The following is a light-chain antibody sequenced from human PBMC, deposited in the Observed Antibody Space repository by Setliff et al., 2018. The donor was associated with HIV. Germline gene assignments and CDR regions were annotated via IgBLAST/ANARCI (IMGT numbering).Light chain of an antibody. J-gene: IGLJ1*01. CDR3: CSYAGSSTYV. Sequence: QSALAQPASVSGSPGQSITISCTGTSSDVGGYNYVSWYQQHSGKAPKLMIYDVSKRPSGVSNRFSGSKSGNTASLTISGLQAEDEADYYCCSYAGSSTYVFGTGTKVTVL. CDR2: DVS. CDR1: SSDVGGYNY. V-gene: IGLV2-23*02.